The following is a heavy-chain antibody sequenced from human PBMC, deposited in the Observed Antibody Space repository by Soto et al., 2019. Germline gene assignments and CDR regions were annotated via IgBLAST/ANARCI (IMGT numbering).Heavy chain of an antibody. CDR3: ARYSSSMRRCHDY. D-gene: IGHD6-6*01. Sequence: QVQLQESGPGLVKPSATLSLTCTVSGGSISSYYWSWIRQPAGKGLEWIGRIYTSGSTNYNPSLKSRVTKSVDTSKNKFSRKLSSVTAADTAVYYCARYSSSMRRCHDYWGQGTLVTVSS. V-gene: IGHV4-4*07. CDR2: IYTSGST. CDR1: GGSISSYY. J-gene: IGHJ4*02.